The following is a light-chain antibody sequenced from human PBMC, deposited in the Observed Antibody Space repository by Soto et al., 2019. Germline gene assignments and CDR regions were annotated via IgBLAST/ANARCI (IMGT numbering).Light chain of an antibody. CDR1: QSVSSY. CDR2: GAS. Sequence: EIVLTQSPGTLSLSPGERATLSCRASQSVSSYLAWYQQKPGQAPRLLIYGASNRATGIPDRFSGSGSGTDFTLTISRLEPEDFAVYYCQQYGTSPHFGQGTRLEIK. V-gene: IGKV3-20*01. CDR3: QQYGTSPH. J-gene: IGKJ5*01.